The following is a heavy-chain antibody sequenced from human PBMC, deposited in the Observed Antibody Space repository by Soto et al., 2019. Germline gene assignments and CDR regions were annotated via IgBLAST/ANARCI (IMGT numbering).Heavy chain of an antibody. CDR3: ARTYDDSGPNSGGYGFDI. Sequence: SETLSLTCRVAGASLSSYYLSWIRQPPGKGLEWLAYIYYSGSTSYNPSLKSRVSISLDTSMNQFSLKLSSVTAADTAVYYCARTYDDSGPNSGGYGFDIWGQGTMVTVSS. CDR1: GASLSSYY. CDR2: IYYSGST. J-gene: IGHJ3*02. V-gene: IGHV4-59*01. D-gene: IGHD3-22*01.